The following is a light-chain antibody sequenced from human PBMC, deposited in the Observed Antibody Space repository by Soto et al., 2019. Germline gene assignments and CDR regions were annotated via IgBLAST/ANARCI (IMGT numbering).Light chain of an antibody. J-gene: IGLJ2*01. V-gene: IGLV1-47*01. Sequence: QSLLTQPPSASGTPGQRVTISCSGSSSNIGSNYVYWYQQLPGTVPQLLIYRNSERPSGVPDRFSGSKSGTSASLAISGLRSADEADYYCAAWDDSLSGVVFGGGTKLTVL. CDR3: AAWDDSLSGVV. CDR1: SSNIGSNY. CDR2: RNS.